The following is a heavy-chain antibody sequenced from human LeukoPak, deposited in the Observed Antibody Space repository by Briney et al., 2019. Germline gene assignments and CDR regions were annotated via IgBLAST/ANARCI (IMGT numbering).Heavy chain of an antibody. V-gene: IGHV4-59*01. CDR1: GGSISSYY. J-gene: IGHJ6*03. CDR2: IYYSGST. Sequence: SETLSLTCTVSGGSISSYYWGWIRQPPGKGLEWIGYIYYSGSTNYNPSLKSRVTISVDTSKNQFSLKLSSVTAADTAVYFCARGQGWYYYMDVWGKGTTVTVSS. CDR3: ARGQGWYYYMDV.